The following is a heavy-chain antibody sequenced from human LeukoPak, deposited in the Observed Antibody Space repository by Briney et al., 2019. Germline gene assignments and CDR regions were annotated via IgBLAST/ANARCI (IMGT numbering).Heavy chain of an antibody. CDR2: INADSGNT. CDR1: GYTLTELS. J-gene: IGHJ6*02. Sequence: ASVKVSCKVSGYTLTELSIHWVRQATGQGPEWMGWINADSGNTGFAQEFQGRVTMTRDTSISTAYMELSSLRSEDTAVYYCARSHFGITRQCMDVWGQGTTVTVSS. V-gene: IGHV1-8*01. D-gene: IGHD3-10*01. CDR3: ARSHFGITRQCMDV.